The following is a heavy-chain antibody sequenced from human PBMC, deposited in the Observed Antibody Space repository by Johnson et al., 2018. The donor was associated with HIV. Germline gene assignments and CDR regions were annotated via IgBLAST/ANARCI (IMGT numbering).Heavy chain of an antibody. CDR1: GFTVSSNY. J-gene: IGHJ3*02. Sequence: QVQLVESGGGLIQPGGSLRLSCAASGFTVSSNYMSWVRQAPGKGLEWVSYISSSSSSIYYADSVKGRFTISRDNAKNSLYLQMDSLRVEDTAVYYCASTRLGAFDIWGQGTMVTVSS. V-gene: IGHV3-11*04. D-gene: IGHD6-6*01. CDR2: ISSSSSSI. CDR3: ASTRLGAFDI.